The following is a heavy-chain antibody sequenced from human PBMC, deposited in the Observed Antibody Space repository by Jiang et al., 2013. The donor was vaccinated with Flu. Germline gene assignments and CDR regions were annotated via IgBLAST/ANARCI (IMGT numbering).Heavy chain of an antibody. J-gene: IGHJ4*02. Sequence: RQAPGKGLEWMGGFDPEDGETIYAQKFQGRVTMTEDTSTDTAYMELSSLRSEDTAMYYCATDLAMVRGVHLGYWGQGTLVTVSS. CDR2: FDPEDGET. D-gene: IGHD3-10*01. V-gene: IGHV1-24*01. CDR3: ATDLAMVRGVHLGY.